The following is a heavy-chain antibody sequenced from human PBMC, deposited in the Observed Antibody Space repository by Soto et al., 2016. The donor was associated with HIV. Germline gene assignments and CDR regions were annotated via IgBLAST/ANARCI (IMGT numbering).Heavy chain of an antibody. CDR2: IRSSRSYI. V-gene: IGHV3-21*06. Sequence: EVQLVESGGGLVKPGKSLRLSCAASGFTLRSYSMNWVRQAPGKGLEWVSSIRSSRSYIYYADSVKGRFTISRDIDKNSLYLQMNSLGVNDTAIYYCARATHLDILTGVYDAFDIWGQRDNGHRLF. CDR1: GFTLRSYS. D-gene: IGHD3-9*01. J-gene: IGHJ3*02. CDR3: ARATHLDILTGVYDAFDI.